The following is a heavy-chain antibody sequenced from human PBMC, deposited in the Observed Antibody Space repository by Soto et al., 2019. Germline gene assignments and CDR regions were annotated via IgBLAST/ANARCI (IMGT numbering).Heavy chain of an antibody. CDR2: TYYRSKWYN. Sequence: SQTLSLTCAVSGDSVSSNNIAWNWLRQSPWRGLEWLGRTYYRSKWYNEYAVSVRSRITINLDTSKNQFSLQLNSVTPEDTAVYYCARRRWSTFDYCDQGPQVTVSS. J-gene: IGHJ4*02. CDR1: GDSVSSNNIA. V-gene: IGHV6-1*01. D-gene: IGHD2-15*01. CDR3: ARRRWSTFDY.